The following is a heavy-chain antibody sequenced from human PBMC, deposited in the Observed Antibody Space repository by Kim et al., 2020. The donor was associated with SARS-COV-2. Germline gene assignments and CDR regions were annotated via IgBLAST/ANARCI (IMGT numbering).Heavy chain of an antibody. CDR3: ALFTYGNYGFNY. Sequence: DYAVSVKSRITINTDTSKNQFSLQLNSVTPEDTAGYYCALFTYGNYGFNYWGQGTLVTVSS. V-gene: IGHV6-1*01. J-gene: IGHJ4*02. D-gene: IGHD4-17*01.